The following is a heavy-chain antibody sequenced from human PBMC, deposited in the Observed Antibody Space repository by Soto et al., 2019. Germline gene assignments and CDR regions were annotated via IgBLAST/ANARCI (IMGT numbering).Heavy chain of an antibody. CDR1: GGSISGRC. J-gene: IGHJ5*02. D-gene: IGHD3-22*01. V-gene: IGHV4-59*01. Sequence: SETLSLTCTVSGGSISGRCWSWIRQSPGKGLEWIGYFCYTGSTNYNPSLKSRVTISVDRSKTQCSLKLTSVTAADTAVYYCAKSHYDSSGYYIIDHWGQGTLVTVSS. CDR2: FCYTGST. CDR3: AKSHYDSSGYYIIDH.